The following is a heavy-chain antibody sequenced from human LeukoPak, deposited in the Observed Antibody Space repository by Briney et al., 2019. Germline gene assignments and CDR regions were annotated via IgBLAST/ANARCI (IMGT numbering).Heavy chain of an antibody. J-gene: IGHJ4*02. CDR1: GFTFSSYA. CDR2: ISASGGST. V-gene: IGHV3-23*01. Sequence: GGSLRLSCAASGFTFSSYAMSWVRQAPEKGLEWVSAISASGGSTYHADSVKGRFTISRDNSKNTVNLQMHSLRGEDTAVYYCASQTYYFDYWGQGTLVTVSS. CDR3: ASQTYYFDY.